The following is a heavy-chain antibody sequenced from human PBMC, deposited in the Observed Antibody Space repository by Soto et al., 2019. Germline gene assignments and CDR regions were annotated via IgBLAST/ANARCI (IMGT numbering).Heavy chain of an antibody. D-gene: IGHD2-15*01. Sequence: TSETLSLTCTVSGGSISSSSYYWGWIRQPPGKGLEWIGSIYYSGSTYYNPSLKSRVTISVDTSKNQFSLKLSSVTAADTAVYYCARQYGYCSGGSCYPYYYYYMDVWGKGTTVTVSS. CDR1: GGSISSSSYY. V-gene: IGHV4-39*01. CDR3: ARQYGYCSGGSCYPYYYYYMDV. CDR2: IYYSGST. J-gene: IGHJ6*03.